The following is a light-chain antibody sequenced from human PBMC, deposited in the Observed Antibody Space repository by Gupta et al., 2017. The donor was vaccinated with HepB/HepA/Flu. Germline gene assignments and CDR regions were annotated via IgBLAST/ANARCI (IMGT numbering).Light chain of an antibody. V-gene: IGLV2-14*03. J-gene: IGLJ2*01. Sequence: SALPQLYAVSGAPGQSLTISCPGAGTDVVSWYQEHPGKAPKLLIYDVSSRPSGVSNRFSGSKSGNTASLTISGLQAEDEADYYCASYATTDTPVVFGTVTKLTVL. CDR3: ASYATTDTPVV. CDR1: GTDV. CDR2: DVS.